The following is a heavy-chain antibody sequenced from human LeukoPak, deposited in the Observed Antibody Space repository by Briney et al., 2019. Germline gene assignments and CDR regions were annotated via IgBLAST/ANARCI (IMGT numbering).Heavy chain of an antibody. Sequence: PGGSLRLSCAASGFIFSTYWMTWVRQAPGKGLEWVATIKYDGDEKFYVDSVTGRFTISRDNAKNSLYLQMNSLTAEDTAVYYCVRESFSRGDFNWGQETLVSVSS. J-gene: IGHJ4*02. CDR2: IKYDGDEK. CDR1: GFIFSTYW. CDR3: VRESFSRGDFN. D-gene: IGHD7-27*01. V-gene: IGHV3-7*01.